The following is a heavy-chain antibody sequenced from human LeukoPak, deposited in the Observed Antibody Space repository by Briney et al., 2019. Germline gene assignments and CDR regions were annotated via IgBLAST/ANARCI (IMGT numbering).Heavy chain of an antibody. J-gene: IGHJ4*02. CDR3: ARYCSSISCYAPY. CDR2: ISYDGSNK. D-gene: IGHD2-2*01. V-gene: IGHV3-30*03. CDR1: GFTFSNYG. Sequence: PAGGSLRLSCAASGFTFSNYGMHWVRQAPGKGLEWVAVISYDGSNKYYADSVEGRFTISRDNSKNTLYLQMNSLRAEDTAVYYCARYCSSISCYAPYWGQGTLVTVSS.